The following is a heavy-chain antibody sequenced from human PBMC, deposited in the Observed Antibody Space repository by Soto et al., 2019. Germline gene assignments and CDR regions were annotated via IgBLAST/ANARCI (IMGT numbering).Heavy chain of an antibody. V-gene: IGHV3-23*01. CDR3: ARHIAADY. J-gene: IGHJ4*02. D-gene: IGHD2-15*01. Sequence: GGSLRLSCTASGFTFSSYTVTWFRQAPEKGPECVSSIHPGGAGTYYADSVRGRFIISRDDSTSTLYLQMNSLRAEDTAVYYCARHIAADYWGQGSLVTVYS. CDR2: IHPGGAGT. CDR1: GFTFSSYT.